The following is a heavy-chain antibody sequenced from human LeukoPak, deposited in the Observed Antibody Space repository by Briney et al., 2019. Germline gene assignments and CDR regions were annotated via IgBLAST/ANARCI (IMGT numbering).Heavy chain of an antibody. D-gene: IGHD3-22*01. Sequence: SETLSLTCAVSGGSISGNYWSWIRQPPGKGLGWIGYIHYSGRTNSSPSLKSRVTISVDTSKNQFSLKLTSVTAADTAVYYCARLVVTSGLDWFDPWGQGTLVTVSS. J-gene: IGHJ5*02. CDR1: GGSISGNY. CDR3: ARLVVTSGLDWFDP. CDR2: IHYSGRT. V-gene: IGHV4-59*08.